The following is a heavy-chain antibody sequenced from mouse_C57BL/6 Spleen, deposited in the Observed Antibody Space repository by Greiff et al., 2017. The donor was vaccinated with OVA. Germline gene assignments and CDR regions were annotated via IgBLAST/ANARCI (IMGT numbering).Heavy chain of an antibody. CDR1: GFTFSSYG. D-gene: IGHD1-1*01. V-gene: IGHV5-6*02. CDR3: ARGYYGSWDYYAMDY. J-gene: IGHJ4*01. CDR2: ISSGGSYT. Sequence: DVMLVESGGDLVKPGGSLKLSCAASGFTFSSYGMSWVRQTPDKRLEWVATISSGGSYTYYPDSVKGRFTISRDNAKNTLYLQMSSLKFEDTAMYYCARGYYGSWDYYAMDYWGQGTSVTVSS.